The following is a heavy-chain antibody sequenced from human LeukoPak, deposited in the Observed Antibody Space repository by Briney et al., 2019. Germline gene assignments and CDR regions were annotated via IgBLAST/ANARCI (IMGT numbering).Heavy chain of an antibody. CDR3: ARDPAAATPYNWFDP. J-gene: IGHJ5*02. D-gene: IGHD6-13*01. Sequence: ASVKVSCKSSGYTFTGYYMHWVRQAPGQGLEWMGWINPNSGGTNYAQKFQGRVTMTRDTSNSTAYMELSRLRSDDTAVYYCARDPAAATPYNWFDPWGQGTLVTVSS. V-gene: IGHV1-2*02. CDR1: GYTFTGYY. CDR2: INPNSGGT.